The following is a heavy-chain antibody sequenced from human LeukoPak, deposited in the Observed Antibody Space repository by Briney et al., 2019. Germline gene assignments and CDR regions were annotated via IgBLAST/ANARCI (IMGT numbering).Heavy chain of an antibody. CDR3: ARGGYYDIWTAEYFQH. J-gene: IGHJ1*01. D-gene: IGHD3-9*01. Sequence: PGRSLRLSCAVSGFTLSSYSMKWVRQAPGKGREWVAYISSSSSTTYYADSVKGRFTISRDNAKHSLFLQMNSVRADDTAVYYCARGGYYDIWTAEYFQHWGQGTLVTDSS. CDR1: GFTLSSYS. CDR2: ISSSSSTT. V-gene: IGHV3-48*01.